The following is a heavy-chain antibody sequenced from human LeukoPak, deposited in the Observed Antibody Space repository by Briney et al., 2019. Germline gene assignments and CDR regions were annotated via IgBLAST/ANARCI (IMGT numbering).Heavy chain of an antibody. D-gene: IGHD3-22*01. V-gene: IGHV4-38-2*02. Sequence: SETLSLTCNVSNSSITRGYYWGWIRQVPGKGLEWIGSIYYSGSTNLNPSLKSRVTISVDTSKNQFSLRLTSVTAADTAVYYCARLEYYYDSSGYYLGQGEVDYWGQGTLVTVSS. CDR1: NSSITRGYY. J-gene: IGHJ4*02. CDR2: IYYSGST. CDR3: ARLEYYYDSSGYYLGQGEVDY.